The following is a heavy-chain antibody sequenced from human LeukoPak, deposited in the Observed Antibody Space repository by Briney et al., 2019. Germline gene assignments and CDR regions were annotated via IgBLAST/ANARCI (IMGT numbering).Heavy chain of an antibody. D-gene: IGHD1-26*01. CDR1: GYTVTYLS. V-gene: IGHV1-24*01. J-gene: IGHJ4*02. CDR3: ATHSGSYFLF. CDR2: FDPEDIET. Sequence: ASVKVSCKVSGYTVTYLSMHWVRQSPGKGREWMGGFDPEDIETVYAQRVQGRVTMTEDTSTDTAYMELSSLTSEDTAVYYCATHSGSYFLFWGQGTLVTVSS.